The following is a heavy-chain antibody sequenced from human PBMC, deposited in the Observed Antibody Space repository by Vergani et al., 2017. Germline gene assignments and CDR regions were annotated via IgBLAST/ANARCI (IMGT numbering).Heavy chain of an antibody. D-gene: IGHD1-26*01. V-gene: IGHV3-23*01. CDR1: GFTFSTYA. CDR3: AKRREQLAHYYYYGMDV. CDR2: ISGSGGST. J-gene: IGHJ6*02. Sequence: EVQLLESGGGLVQPGGSLRLSCAASGFTFSTYAMSWVRQAPGKGLEWVSTISGSGGSTYYADSVKGRFTISRDNSKNTLYLQMNSLRAEDKAVYYCAKRREQLAHYYYYGMDVWGQGTTVTVSS.